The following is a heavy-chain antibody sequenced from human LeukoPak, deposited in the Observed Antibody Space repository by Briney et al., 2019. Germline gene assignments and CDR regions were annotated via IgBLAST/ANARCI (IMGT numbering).Heavy chain of an antibody. D-gene: IGHD3-10*01. CDR3: ARDSPLLWFGEPGTLSPGMDV. Sequence: PGGSLRLSCAASGFTFSSYSMNWVRQAPGKGLEWVSSISSSSSYIYYADSVKGRFTISRDNAKNSLYLQMNSLRAEDTAVYYCARDSPLLWFGEPGTLSPGMDVWGQGTTVTVSS. CDR1: GFTFSSYS. J-gene: IGHJ6*02. CDR2: ISSSSSYI. V-gene: IGHV3-21*01.